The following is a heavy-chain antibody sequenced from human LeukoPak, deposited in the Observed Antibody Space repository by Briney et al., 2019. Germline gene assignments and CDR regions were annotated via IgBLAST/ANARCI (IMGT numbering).Heavy chain of an antibody. CDR3: ARELAGDYYDSSGYYPFDY. Sequence: ASVSVSCKASGYTFTSYYMHWVGQAPGQGLEGMGIINPSGGSTSYAQKFQGRVTMTRDTSTSTVYMELSSLRSEDTAVYYCARELAGDYYDSSGYYPFDYWGQGTLVTVSS. J-gene: IGHJ4*02. D-gene: IGHD3-22*01. CDR2: INPSGGST. V-gene: IGHV1-46*01. CDR1: GYTFTSYY.